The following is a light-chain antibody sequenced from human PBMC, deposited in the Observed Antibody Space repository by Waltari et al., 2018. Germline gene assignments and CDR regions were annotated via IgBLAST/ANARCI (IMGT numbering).Light chain of an antibody. J-gene: IGKJ1*01. CDR3: HQYNSYPWT. CDR1: QRISSW. CDR2: DVS. V-gene: IGKV1-5*01. Sequence: DIQMTQSPSTLSASVGDRVTITCRASQRISSWLAWYQQKPGKAPKLLIYDVSSLESGVPSRFSGSGSGTEFTLTISSLQPDDFATYYCHQYNSYPWTFGQGTKVEI.